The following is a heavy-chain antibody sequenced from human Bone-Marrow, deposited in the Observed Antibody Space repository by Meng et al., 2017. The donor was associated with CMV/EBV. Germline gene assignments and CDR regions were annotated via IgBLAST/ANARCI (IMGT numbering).Heavy chain of an antibody. D-gene: IGHD2-21*01. V-gene: IGHV3-33*06. CDR1: GFTFSTYG. J-gene: IGHJ5*02. CDR3: AKDHCGGDCYNSGWFDP. Sequence: GGSLRLSCAASGFTFSTYGMHWVRQTPGKGLEWLTVIWYDGSNTSYADSVKGRFIISRDNSRNTLYLQMNSLRVEDTAVYYCAKDHCGGDCYNSGWFDPWAQGTLVTVSS. CDR2: IWYDGSNT.